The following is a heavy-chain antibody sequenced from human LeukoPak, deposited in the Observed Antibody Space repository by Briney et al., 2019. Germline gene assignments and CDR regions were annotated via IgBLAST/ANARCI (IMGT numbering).Heavy chain of an antibody. CDR2: INPNSGGT. Sequence: GASVKVSCKASGYTFTSYYMHWVRQAPGQGLEWMGWINPNSGGTNYAQKFQGRVTMTRDTSISTAYMELSRLRSDDTAVYYCARGHAGDIAAAGTRLYFDYWGQGTLVTVSS. J-gene: IGHJ4*02. CDR1: GYTFTSYY. D-gene: IGHD6-13*01. CDR3: ARGHAGDIAAAGTRLYFDY. V-gene: IGHV1-2*02.